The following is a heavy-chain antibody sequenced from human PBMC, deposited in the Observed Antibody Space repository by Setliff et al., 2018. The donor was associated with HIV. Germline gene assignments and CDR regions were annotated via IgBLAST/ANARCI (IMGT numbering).Heavy chain of an antibody. CDR2: INPSGGST. CDR1: GYTFTSYH. J-gene: IGHJ4*02. D-gene: IGHD3-9*01. V-gene: IGHV1-46*01. CDR3: ARDLSISNPYYDILTGPGVY. Sequence: ASVKVSCKASGYTFTSYHMYWVRQAPGQGLEWMGSINPSGGSTSYAQKFQGRVTMIRDTSTSTVYMELSSLRSEDTAVYYCARDLSISNPYYDILTGPGVYWGQGTLVTVSS.